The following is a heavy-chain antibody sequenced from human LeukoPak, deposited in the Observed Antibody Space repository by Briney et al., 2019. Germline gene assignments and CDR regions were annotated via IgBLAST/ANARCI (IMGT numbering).Heavy chain of an antibody. V-gene: IGHV3-30*04. J-gene: IGHJ5*02. CDR3: ARGIVATITGWFDP. D-gene: IGHD5-12*01. Sequence: PGRSLRLSCAASGFTFSSYAMHWVRQAPGKGLEWVAVLSYDGSNKYYADSVKGRFTISRDNSKNTLYLQMNSLRAEDTAVYYCARGIVATITGWFDPWGQGTLVTVSS. CDR1: GFTFSSYA. CDR2: LSYDGSNK.